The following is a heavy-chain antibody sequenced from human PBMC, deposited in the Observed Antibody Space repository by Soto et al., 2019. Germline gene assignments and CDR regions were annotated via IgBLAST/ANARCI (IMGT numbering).Heavy chain of an antibody. CDR2: IYHSGST. J-gene: IGHJ4*02. D-gene: IGHD6-13*01. V-gene: IGHV4-4*02. Sequence: SETLSLTCAVSGGSISSSNWWSWVRQPPGKGLEWIGEIYHSGSTNFNPSLKSRVTISVDKSKNQFSLKLNSLTAADTAVYYCARCIAAAGPIDYWGQGTLVTVSS. CDR3: ARCIAAAGPIDY. CDR1: GGSISSSNW.